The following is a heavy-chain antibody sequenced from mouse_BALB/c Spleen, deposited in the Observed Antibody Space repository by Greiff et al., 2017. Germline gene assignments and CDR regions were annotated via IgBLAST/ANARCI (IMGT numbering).Heavy chain of an antibody. Sequence: VMLVESGPGLVAPSQSLSITCTVSGFSLTSYGVHWVRQPPGKGLEWLGVIWAGGSTNYNSALMSRLSISKDNSKSQVFLKMNSLQTDDTAMYYCARDRYDGFDYWGQGTTLTVSS. J-gene: IGHJ2*01. CDR2: IWAGGST. D-gene: IGHD2-14*01. CDR3: ARDRYDGFDY. V-gene: IGHV2-9*02. CDR1: GFSLTSYG.